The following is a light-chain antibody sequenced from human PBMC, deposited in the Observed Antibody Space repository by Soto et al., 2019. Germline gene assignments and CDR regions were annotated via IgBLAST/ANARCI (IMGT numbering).Light chain of an antibody. CDR1: QSISDW. Sequence: DIQMTQSPSTLSASVGDRVTITCRASQSISDWLAWYQQKPGKAPNLLIYRASNLQSGVPSRFSGSGSGTDFTLTISSLQPDDFATYYCQHYNTYSAFGQGTKVDIK. J-gene: IGKJ1*01. CDR3: QHYNTYSA. V-gene: IGKV1-5*03. CDR2: RAS.